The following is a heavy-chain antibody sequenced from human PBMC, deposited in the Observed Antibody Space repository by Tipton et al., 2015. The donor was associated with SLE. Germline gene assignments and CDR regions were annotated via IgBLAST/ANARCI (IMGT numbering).Heavy chain of an antibody. CDR2: IRFDASNE. CDR3: AKEGIVLEYNMDV. V-gene: IGHV3-30*02. Sequence: SLRLSCAASGFTFSTYAMHWVRQAPGKGLEWVAFIRFDASNENYGDSVKGRFTISRDNSKNTLHLQMSSLRPDDTAVYYCAKEGIVLEYNMDVWGQGTAVTVSS. D-gene: IGHD2-8*01. CDR1: GFTFSTYA. J-gene: IGHJ6*02.